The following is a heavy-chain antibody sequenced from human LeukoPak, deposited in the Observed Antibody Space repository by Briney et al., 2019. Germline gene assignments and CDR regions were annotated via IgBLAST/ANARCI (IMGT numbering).Heavy chain of an antibody. CDR2: IQYDGSNE. D-gene: IGHD2-8*01. V-gene: IGHV3-30*02. CDR1: GFTFSSYG. Sequence: GGSLRLSCAASGFTFSSYGMHWVRQAPGKGLEWVAYIQYDGSNEQYADSVKGRFSISRDSSKNILYLQLNSLRAEDTAVYYCAKDRCSNGIGCYYFYMDVWGKGTTVTISS. J-gene: IGHJ6*03. CDR3: AKDRCSNGIGCYYFYMDV.